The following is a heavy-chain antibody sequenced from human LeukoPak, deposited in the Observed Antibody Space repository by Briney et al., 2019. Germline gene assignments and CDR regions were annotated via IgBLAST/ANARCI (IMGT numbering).Heavy chain of an antibody. Sequence: GGSLRLSCAASGFTFSDYYMIWIRQARGKGREWVSYISSSSSYTNYADSVKGRFTISRANAKNSLYLQMNSLRAEDTAVYYCARVMSGSYRSFDYWGQGTLVTVSS. CDR2: ISSSSSYT. D-gene: IGHD1-26*01. V-gene: IGHV3-11*05. J-gene: IGHJ4*02. CDR3: ARVMSGSYRSFDY. CDR1: GFTFSDYY.